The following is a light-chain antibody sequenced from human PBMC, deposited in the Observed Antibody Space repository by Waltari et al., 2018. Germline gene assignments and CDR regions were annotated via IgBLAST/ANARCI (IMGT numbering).Light chain of an antibody. J-gene: IGLJ3*02. CDR3: SSYTTRSTWV. V-gene: IGLV2-14*01. CDR2: EVK. Sequence: QSALTQTASVSASPGQSITMSCTGTINDIGRFDLFSWYQQHPGQAPRLLIYEVKYRPSGVSDRFSGSKSDNTASLTIFGLQAEDEADYYCSSYTTRSTWVFGGGTKLTVL. CDR1: INDIGRFDL.